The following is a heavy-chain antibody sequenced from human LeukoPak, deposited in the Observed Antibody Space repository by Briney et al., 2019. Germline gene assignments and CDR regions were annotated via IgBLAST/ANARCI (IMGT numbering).Heavy chain of an antibody. CDR2: INHHSGAT. CDR1: GYAFTGYY. Sequence: ASVKVSCKASGYAFTGYYIHWVRQAPGQGLEWMGWINHHSGATNYAQKFQGRVTMTRDTSISTAYMELSRLISDDTAVYYCARVTLLPTHFAGDHWGQGTLVTVSS. D-gene: IGHD1-14*01. V-gene: IGHV1-2*02. CDR3: ARVTLLPTHFAGDH. J-gene: IGHJ4*02.